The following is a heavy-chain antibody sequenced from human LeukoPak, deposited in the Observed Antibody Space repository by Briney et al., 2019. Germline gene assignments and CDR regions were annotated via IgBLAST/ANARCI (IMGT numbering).Heavy chain of an antibody. Sequence: SRVRQAPGKGLEWIGYIYYSGSTYYNPPLKSRVTISVDTSKNQFSLKLSSVTAADTAVYYCARDFWSGYYPLDVWGKGTTVTVSS. CDR3: ARDFWSGYYPLDV. V-gene: IGHV4-30-4*08. D-gene: IGHD3-3*01. J-gene: IGHJ6*04. CDR2: IYYSGST.